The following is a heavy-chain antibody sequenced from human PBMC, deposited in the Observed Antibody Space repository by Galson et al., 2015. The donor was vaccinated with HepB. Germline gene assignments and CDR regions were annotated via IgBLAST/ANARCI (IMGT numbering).Heavy chain of an antibody. CDR3: AKDALGISSGSTFHH. V-gene: IGHV3-30*18. Sequence: SLRLSCAASGFTFSNFDMHWVRQAPGKGLEWVAFLSYDGINKSYADSVKGRFTISRDNSNNTLHLQMNSLRPEDTAKYYCAKDALGISSGSTFHHWGQGTLVTVSA. D-gene: IGHD6-19*01. CDR1: GFTFSNFD. J-gene: IGHJ4*02. CDR2: LSYDGINK.